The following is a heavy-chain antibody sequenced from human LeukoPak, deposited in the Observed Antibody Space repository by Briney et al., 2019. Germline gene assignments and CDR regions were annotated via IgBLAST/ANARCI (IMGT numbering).Heavy chain of an antibody. CDR3: VRGGLRFYCSGGSCYLNWFDP. J-gene: IGHJ5*02. Sequence: ASVKASCKASGGTFSSYAISWVRQAPGQGLEWMGGIIPIFGTANYAQKFQGRVTITADESTSTAYMELSSLRSEDTAVYYCVRGGLRFYCSGGSCYLNWFDPWGQGTLVSVSS. CDR2: IIPIFGTA. CDR1: GGTFSSYA. D-gene: IGHD2-15*01. V-gene: IGHV1-69*13.